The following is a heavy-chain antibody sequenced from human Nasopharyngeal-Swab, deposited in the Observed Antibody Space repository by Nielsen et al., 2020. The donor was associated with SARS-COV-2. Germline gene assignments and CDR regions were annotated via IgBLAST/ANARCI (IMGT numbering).Heavy chain of an antibody. J-gene: IGHJ6*03. V-gene: IGHV1-69*01. Sequence: KVSCKASGGTFSSYAISWVRQAPGQGLEWMGGIIPIFGTANYAQKFQGRVTITADESTSTAYMELSSLRSEDTAVYYCARESYCSSTSCSQDYYYYYMDVWGKGTTVTVSS. CDR3: ARESYCSSTSCSQDYYYYYMDV. CDR1: GGTFSSYA. CDR2: IIPIFGTA. D-gene: IGHD2-2*01.